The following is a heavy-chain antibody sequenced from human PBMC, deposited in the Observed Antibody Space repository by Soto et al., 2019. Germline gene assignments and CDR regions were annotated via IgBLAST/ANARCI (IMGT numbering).Heavy chain of an antibody. D-gene: IGHD3-10*01. CDR3: ARELLWFGEPLFDY. J-gene: IGHJ4*02. CDR1: GYTFTSYA. CDR2: INTGNGNT. Sequence: ASVKVSCKASGYTFTSYAMHWVRQAPGQRLEWMGWINTGNGNTKYSQKFQGRVTITRDTSASTAYMELSSLRSEDTAVYYCARELLWFGEPLFDYWGQGTLVTVSS. V-gene: IGHV1-3*04.